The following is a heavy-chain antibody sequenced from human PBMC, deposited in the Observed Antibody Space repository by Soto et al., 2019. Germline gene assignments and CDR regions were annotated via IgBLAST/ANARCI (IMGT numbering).Heavy chain of an antibody. CDR3: AKSGQPPYYYYGLDV. Sequence: ASVKVSCKASGYTFIRYAMNWVRQAPGQGLEWMGWINTNTGNPTYAQGFTGRFVFSLDTSVSTAYLQICSLKADDTAIYYCAKSGQPPYYYYGLDVWGQGTTVTVSS. CDR1: GYTFIRYA. CDR2: INTNTGNP. D-gene: IGHD1-26*01. J-gene: IGHJ6*02. V-gene: IGHV7-4-1*01.